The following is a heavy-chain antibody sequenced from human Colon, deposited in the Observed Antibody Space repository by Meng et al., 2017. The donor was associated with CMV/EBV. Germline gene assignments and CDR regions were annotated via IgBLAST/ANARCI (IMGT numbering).Heavy chain of an antibody. J-gene: IGHJ4*02. V-gene: IGHV4-59*01. CDR2: FYHSGII. CDR3: ARDYALRRFDY. CDR1: GGSLSSFY. Sequence: SETLSLTCTLSGGSLSSFYWSWIRQSPGTGLEWIGHFYHSGIINYNPSLKNRATISADMARNQLSLKLTAVTAADTAVDYCARDYALRRFDYWGQGTLVTVSS. D-gene: IGHD2-2*01.